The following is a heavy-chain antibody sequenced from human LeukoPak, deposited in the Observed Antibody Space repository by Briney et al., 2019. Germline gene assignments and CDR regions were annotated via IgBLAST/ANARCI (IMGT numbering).Heavy chain of an antibody. J-gene: IGHJ3*01. Sequence: GGSLRLSCAASGFTFDDYAMHWVRQAPGKGLEWVSGISWNSGTIGYADSVKGRFTISRDNAKNSLYLQMNSLRAEDTAVYYCARADVDMVATDFWGLGTMVTVSS. V-gene: IGHV3-9*01. CDR1: GFTFDDYA. CDR3: ARADVDMVATDF. CDR2: ISWNSGTI. D-gene: IGHD5-12*01.